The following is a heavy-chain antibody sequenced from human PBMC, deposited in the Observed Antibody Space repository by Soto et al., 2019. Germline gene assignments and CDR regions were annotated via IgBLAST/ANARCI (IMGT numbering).Heavy chain of an antibody. Sequence: PGESMKISCKGSGYSFTSYWIGWVRQMPGKGLEWMGIIYPGDSDTRYSPSFQGQVTISADKSISTAYLQWSSLKASDTAMYYCARQLDTAMVPFDPWGQGTLVTVSS. CDR1: GYSFTSYW. J-gene: IGHJ5*02. CDR3: ARQLDTAMVPFDP. D-gene: IGHD5-18*01. CDR2: IYPGDSDT. V-gene: IGHV5-51*01.